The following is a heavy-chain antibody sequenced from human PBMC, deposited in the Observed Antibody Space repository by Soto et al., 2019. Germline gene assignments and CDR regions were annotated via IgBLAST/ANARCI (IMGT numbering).Heavy chain of an antibody. V-gene: IGHV4-39*01. CDR1: GGSISSSSY. CDR3: RRSSRYSTDV. Sequence: QLQLEESGPGLVKPSETLSLTCTVSGGSISSSSYWGWIRQPPGKGLEWIGSIYSTGNTYYNPSLKSRVSISADTSKNQFSLKLTSVTAADTAVYYCRRSSRYSTDVWGQGTPVTVSS. D-gene: IGHD6-13*01. CDR2: IYSTGNT. J-gene: IGHJ6*02.